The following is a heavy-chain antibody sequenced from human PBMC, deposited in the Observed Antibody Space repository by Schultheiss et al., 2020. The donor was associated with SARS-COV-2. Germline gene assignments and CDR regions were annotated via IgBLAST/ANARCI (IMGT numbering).Heavy chain of an antibody. J-gene: IGHJ4*02. CDR2: ISYDGSNK. CDR3: AKDTYDSSGYYPSGFDY. Sequence: GGSLRLSCAASEFTFSNYGMHWVRQAPGMGLEWVTVISYDGSNKYYADSVKGRFTISRDNSKNTLYLQMNSLRAEDTSVYYCAKDTYDSSGYYPSGFDYWGQGTLVTVSS. D-gene: IGHD3-22*01. CDR1: EFTFSNYG. V-gene: IGHV3-30*18.